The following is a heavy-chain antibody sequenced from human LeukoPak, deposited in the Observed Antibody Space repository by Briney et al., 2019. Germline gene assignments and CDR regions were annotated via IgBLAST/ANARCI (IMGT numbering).Heavy chain of an antibody. J-gene: IGHJ4*02. CDR3: AREIPYYFDY. Sequence: SQTLSLTCTVSGGSISSGGYYWSCIRQHPGKGLEWIGYIYYSGSTYYNPSLKSRVTISVDTSKNQFSLKLSSVTAADTAVYYCAREIPYYFDYWGQGTLVTVSS. V-gene: IGHV4-31*03. CDR1: GGSISSGGYY. CDR2: IYYSGST.